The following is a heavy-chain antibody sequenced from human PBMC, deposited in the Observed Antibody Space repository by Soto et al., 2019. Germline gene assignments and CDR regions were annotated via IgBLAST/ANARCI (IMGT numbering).Heavy chain of an antibody. CDR3: ERHSLTIFGVVGWFDP. J-gene: IGHJ5*02. D-gene: IGHD3-3*01. V-gene: IGHV4-39*01. CDR2: IYYSGST. Sequence: SELSLTCTVSGGSISSSSYYWGWIRQPPGKGLEWIGSIYYSGSTYYNPSLKSRVTISVDTSKNQFSLKLSSVTAADTAVYYCERHSLTIFGVVGWFDPWGQGTLVTVSS. CDR1: GGSISSSSYY.